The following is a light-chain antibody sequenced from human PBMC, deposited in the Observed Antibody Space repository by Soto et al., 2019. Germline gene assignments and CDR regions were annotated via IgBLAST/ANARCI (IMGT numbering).Light chain of an antibody. CDR2: GAS. CDR3: QHYGSSPPIT. V-gene: IGKV3-20*01. Sequence: DIVLTQSPGTLSLSPGERATLSCRASQSVRSTSLAWYQQKPGQAPRLLMYGASSRATRIPDKFSGGGSGTDFTLTISRLEPEDFAVYYCQHYGSSPPITFGQRTRLEIK. J-gene: IGKJ5*01. CDR1: QSVRSTS.